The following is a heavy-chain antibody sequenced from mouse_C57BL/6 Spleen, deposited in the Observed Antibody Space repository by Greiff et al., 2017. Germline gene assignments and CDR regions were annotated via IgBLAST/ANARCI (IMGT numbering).Heavy chain of an antibody. Sequence: EVKVEESGGGLVKPGGSLKLSCAASGFTFSDYGMHWVRQAPEKGLEWVAYISSGSSTIYYADTVKGRFTNSRDNAKNTLFMQMTSLRSEDTAMDYCARRGWDRYFGVWGTGATVTVSS. J-gene: IGHJ1*03. V-gene: IGHV5-17*01. D-gene: IGHD4-1*01. CDR1: GFTFSDYG. CDR2: ISSGSSTI. CDR3: ARRGWDRYFGV.